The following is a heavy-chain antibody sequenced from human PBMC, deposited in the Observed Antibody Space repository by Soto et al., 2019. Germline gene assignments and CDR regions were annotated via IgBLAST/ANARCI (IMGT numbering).Heavy chain of an antibody. CDR2: ISAYNGNT. J-gene: IGHJ6*02. CDR1: GYTFTSYG. CDR3: ARGVPATIHYYYYYGMDV. D-gene: IGHD1-1*01. Sequence: GASVKVSCKTSGYTFTSYGISWVRQAPGQGLEWMGWISAYNGNTKYAHKLQGRVTMTTDTSTSTAYMELWSLRSDDTAFYYCARGVPATIHYYYYYGMDVWGQGTTVTVSS. V-gene: IGHV1-18*01.